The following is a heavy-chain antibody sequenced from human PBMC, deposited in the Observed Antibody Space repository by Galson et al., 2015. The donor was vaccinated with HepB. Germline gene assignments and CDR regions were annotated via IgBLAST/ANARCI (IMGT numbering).Heavy chain of an antibody. CDR1: GGSISSGSYY. V-gene: IGHV4-61*02. Sequence: TLSLTCTVSGGSISSGSYYWSWIRQPAGKGLEWIGRIYTSGSTNYNPSLKSRVTMSVDTSKNQFSLKLSSVTAADTAVYYCARAGYDFWGIDYWGQETLVTVSS. D-gene: IGHD3-3*01. CDR3: ARAGYDFWGIDY. CDR2: IYTSGST. J-gene: IGHJ4*02.